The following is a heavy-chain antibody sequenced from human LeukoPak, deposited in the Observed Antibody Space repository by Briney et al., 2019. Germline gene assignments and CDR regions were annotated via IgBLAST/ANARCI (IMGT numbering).Heavy chain of an antibody. CDR2: MNPNSGGT. Sequence: ASVKVSCKASGYTFTSYDINWVRQATGQGLEWMGWMNPNSGGTNYAQKFQGRVTMTRDTSISTAYMELSRLRSDDTAVYYCARAGGQWLVPADYWGQGTLVTVSS. CDR3: ARAGGQWLVPADY. CDR1: GYTFTSYD. V-gene: IGHV1-2*02. D-gene: IGHD6-19*01. J-gene: IGHJ4*02.